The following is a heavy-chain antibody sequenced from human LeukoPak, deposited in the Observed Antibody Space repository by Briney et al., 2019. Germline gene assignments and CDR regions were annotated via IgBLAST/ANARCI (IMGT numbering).Heavy chain of an antibody. Sequence: PGGSLRLSCATSGFTFSNHWMHWVRQAPGKGLVWVSRISSDESTTSYADSVKGRFTISRDNAKNTLYLQMNSLRAEDTAVYYCAGGRGAGSSDYWGQGTLVTVSS. CDR2: ISSDESTT. CDR3: AGGRGAGSSDY. CDR1: GFTFSNHW. J-gene: IGHJ4*02. D-gene: IGHD6-6*01. V-gene: IGHV3-74*01.